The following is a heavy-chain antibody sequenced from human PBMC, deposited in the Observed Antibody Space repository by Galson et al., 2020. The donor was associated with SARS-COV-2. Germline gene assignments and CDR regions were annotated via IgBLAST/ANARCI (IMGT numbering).Heavy chain of an antibody. Sequence: KMSGPTLLKPTQTLTLTCNFSGFSLSLTGVGVGWIRQPPGQALEWLALIYWDDDKRYRPSLKSRLTITKDTSKNQVVLTMANMDPVDTGTYYCAHKPPGGPGADACDVWGRGTMVTVSS. V-gene: IGHV2-5*02. J-gene: IGHJ3*01. CDR3: AHKPPGGPGADACDV. CDR2: IYWDDDK. D-gene: IGHD3-10*01. CDR1: GFSLSLTGVG.